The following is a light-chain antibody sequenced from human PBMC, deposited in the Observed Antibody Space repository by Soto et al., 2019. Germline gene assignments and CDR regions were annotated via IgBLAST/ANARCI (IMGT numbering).Light chain of an antibody. Sequence: DIVMTQSPDSLAVYLGERATINCKSSQSVLSTSNNRDYLAWYQQKPGQPPRLLIYDASDRATGIPARFSGSGSGTDFTLTISSLEPEDFAVYYCQQRCNWPPVTFGGGTKVEIK. CDR3: QQRCNWPPVT. CDR1: QSVLSTSNNRDY. V-gene: IGKV4-1*01. J-gene: IGKJ4*01. CDR2: DAS.